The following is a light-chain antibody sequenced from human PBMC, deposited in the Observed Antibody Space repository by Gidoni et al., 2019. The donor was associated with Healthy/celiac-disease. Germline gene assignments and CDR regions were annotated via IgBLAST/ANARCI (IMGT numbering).Light chain of an antibody. V-gene: IGKV3-20*01. CDR1: QSVSSSY. J-gene: IGKJ1*01. CDR2: GAS. CDR3: QQYGSSPTWT. Sequence: VLTQSPGTLSLSPGERATLSCRASQSVSSSYLAWYQQKPGQDPRLLIYGASSRATGIPDRFSGSGSGTDFTLTISRLEPEDCAVYYCQQYGSSPTWTFGQGTKVEIK.